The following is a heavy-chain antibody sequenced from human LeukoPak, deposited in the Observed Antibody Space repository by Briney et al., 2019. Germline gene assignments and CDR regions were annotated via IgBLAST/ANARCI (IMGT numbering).Heavy chain of an antibody. CDR2: IKQDGSEK. Sequence: GGAPGPPCATPGFPFCSLWMSWVPPAPGKGAGGGAHIKQDGSEKYYVDSVKGRFTVSRDNAKNSLYLQMSGLSVEDTALYYCARDPYHYDGRGQFDYWGQGTLVTVSS. CDR1: GFPFCSLW. D-gene: IGHD3-22*01. CDR3: ARDPYHYDGRGQFDY. V-gene: IGHV3-7*03. J-gene: IGHJ4*02.